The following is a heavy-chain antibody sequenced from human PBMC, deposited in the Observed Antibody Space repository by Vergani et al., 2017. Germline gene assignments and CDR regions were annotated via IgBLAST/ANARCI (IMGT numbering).Heavy chain of an antibody. CDR1: GGSISSGSYY. J-gene: IGHJ3*02. CDR2: INHSGST. Sequence: QVQLQESGPGLVKPSETLSLTCTVSGGSISSGSYYWSWIRQPAGKGLEWIGEINHSGSTNYNPSLKSRVTISVDTSKNQFSLKLSSVTAADTAVYSCARANSGYAKNAVLGTVAFDIWGQGTMVTVAS. D-gene: IGHD5-12*01. V-gene: IGHV4-61*10. CDR3: ARANSGYAKNAVLGTVAFDI.